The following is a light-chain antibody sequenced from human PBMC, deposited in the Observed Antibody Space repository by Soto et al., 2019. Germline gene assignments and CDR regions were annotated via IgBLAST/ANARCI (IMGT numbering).Light chain of an antibody. CDR3: QQYSSWPYT. CDR1: QSISNN. J-gene: IGKJ2*01. Sequence: EIVMTQSPATLSVSPGEGATLSCRASQSISNNLAWYQQKPGQAPRLLIYGTSTRATDIPARLSGSGSATEFTLTISSLQSEDFAVYYCQQYSSWPYTFGQGTKLEI. V-gene: IGKV3-15*01. CDR2: GTS.